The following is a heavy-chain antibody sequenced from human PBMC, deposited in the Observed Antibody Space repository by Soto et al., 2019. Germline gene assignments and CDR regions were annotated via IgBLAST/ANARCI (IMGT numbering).Heavy chain of an antibody. J-gene: IGHJ4*02. CDR3: ARDRGYCSGGSCYYYFDY. V-gene: IGHV1-3*01. Sequence: QVQLVQSGAEVKKPGASVKVSCKASGYTFTSYAMHWVRQAPGQRLEWMGWINAGNGNTKYSQKFQGRVTITRDTSASTAYMELSSLRSEDTAVYYCARDRGYCSGGSCYYYFDYWGQGTLVTVSP. CDR1: GYTFTSYA. CDR2: INAGNGNT. D-gene: IGHD2-15*01.